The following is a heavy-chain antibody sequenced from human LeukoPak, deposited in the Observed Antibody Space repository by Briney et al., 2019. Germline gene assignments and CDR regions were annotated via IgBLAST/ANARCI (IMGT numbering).Heavy chain of an antibody. Sequence: GGSLRLSCAASGFTFSSYAMHWVRQAPGKGLEWVAVISYDGSNKYYADSVKGRFTISRDNSKNTLYLQMNSLRAEDTAVYYCARPSYDSSGYYYFDYWGQGTLVTVSS. D-gene: IGHD3-22*01. CDR2: ISYDGSNK. CDR3: ARPSYDSSGYYYFDY. J-gene: IGHJ4*02. CDR1: GFTFSSYA. V-gene: IGHV3-30*04.